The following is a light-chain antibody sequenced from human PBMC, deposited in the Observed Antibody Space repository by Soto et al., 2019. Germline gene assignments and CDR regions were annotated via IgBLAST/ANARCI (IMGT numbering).Light chain of an antibody. CDR3: QSYDSSLSGNVV. CDR2: GNS. CDR1: SSNIGAGYD. J-gene: IGLJ2*01. Sequence: QSVLTQPPSVSGAPGQRVTISCTGSSSNIGAGYDVHWYQQLPGTAPKLLIYGNSNRPSGVPDRFSGSKSGTSASLAITGLKDEDEADYYCQSYDSSLSGNVVFGGGTKVTVL. V-gene: IGLV1-40*01.